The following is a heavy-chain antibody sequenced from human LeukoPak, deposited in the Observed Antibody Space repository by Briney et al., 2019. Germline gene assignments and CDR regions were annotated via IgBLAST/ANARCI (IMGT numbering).Heavy chain of an antibody. V-gene: IGHV4-59*08. CDR1: GGSISSYH. J-gene: IGHJ6*03. CDR3: ARQGRPGKRTYYYYMDV. Sequence: SETLSLTCTVSGGSISSYHWSWIRQPPGKGLEWIGYIYYSGSTNYNPSLKSRVTISVDTSKNQFSLKLSSVTAADTAVYYCARQGRPGKRTYYYYMDVWGKGTTVTVSS. D-gene: IGHD6-25*01. CDR2: IYYSGST.